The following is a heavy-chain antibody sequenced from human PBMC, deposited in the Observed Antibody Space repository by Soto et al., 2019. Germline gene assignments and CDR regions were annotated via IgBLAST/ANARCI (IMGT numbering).Heavy chain of an antibody. V-gene: IGHV4-34*01. Sequence: SETLSLTCAVYGGSFSGYYWSWILQPPWKGLEWIGEINDAGTTNYNPSLKSRVTISVDTSKNQFSLKVNSVTAADTAVYFCARRVYDDALTGWYFDYWGQGALVTVSS. J-gene: IGHJ4*02. CDR2: INDAGTT. D-gene: IGHD3-9*01. CDR3: ARRVYDDALTGWYFDY. CDR1: GGSFSGYY.